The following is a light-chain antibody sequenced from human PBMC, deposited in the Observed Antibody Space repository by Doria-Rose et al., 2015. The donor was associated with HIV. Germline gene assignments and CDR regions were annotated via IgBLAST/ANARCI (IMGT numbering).Light chain of an antibody. J-gene: IGKJ1*01. CDR2: WAS. Sequence: DIVMTQSPDSLAVSLGERATINCKSSQTLLYSSNNKNYLAWYQQKPGQPPKLLIYWASTRESGVPDRFNGSGSGTDFTLTINSLQAEDVAVYYCHQYYSTRTFGQGTKVEVK. V-gene: IGKV4-1*01. CDR3: HQYYSTRT. CDR1: QTLLYSSNNKNY.